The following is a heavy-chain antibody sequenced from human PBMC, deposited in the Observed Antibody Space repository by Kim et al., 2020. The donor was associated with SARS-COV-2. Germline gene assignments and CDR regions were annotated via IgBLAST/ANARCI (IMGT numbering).Heavy chain of an antibody. D-gene: IGHD6-19*01. J-gene: IGHJ4*02. CDR3: ARQMMIAVAVGPPKKHFDY. Sequence: SETLSLTCTVSVCSLSSSRYYLCWIRPPPGKGLEWFGSIYYSGSTYYNPSLKSRVTISVDTSKNHFSLKLSSVTAADTAVYYCARQMMIAVAVGPPKKHFDYWGQGTLGTVSS. V-gene: IGHV4-39*01. CDR2: IYYSGST. CDR1: VCSLSSSRYY.